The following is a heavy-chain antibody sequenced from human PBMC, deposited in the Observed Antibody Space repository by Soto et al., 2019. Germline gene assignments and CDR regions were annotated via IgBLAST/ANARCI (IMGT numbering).Heavy chain of an antibody. D-gene: IGHD2-15*01. CDR3: ARHMYRSEIDFDY. V-gene: IGHV4-39*01. Sequence: SETLSLTCTVYGGSISSIIYYWGWIRQPPGKGLEWIGSIYYSGSTYYNPSLKSRVTISVDTSKNQFSLKLSSVTAADTAVYYCARHMYRSEIDFDYWGQGTLVTVSS. CDR1: GGSISSIIYY. CDR2: IYYSGST. J-gene: IGHJ4*02.